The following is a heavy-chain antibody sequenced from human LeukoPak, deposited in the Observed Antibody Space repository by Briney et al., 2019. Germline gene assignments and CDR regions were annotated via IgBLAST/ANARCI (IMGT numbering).Heavy chain of an antibody. J-gene: IGHJ4*02. V-gene: IGHV1-2*02. Sequence: GASVKVSCKASGYTFTGYYMHRVRQAPGQGLEWMGWLYPNSGGTNYAQKFQGRVTMTRDTSISTAYLELSTLRYDDTAVYYCAKDPARNYFDYWGQGTLVTVSS. CDR3: AKDPARNYFDY. CDR1: GYTFTGYY. D-gene: IGHD6-6*01. CDR2: LYPNSGGT.